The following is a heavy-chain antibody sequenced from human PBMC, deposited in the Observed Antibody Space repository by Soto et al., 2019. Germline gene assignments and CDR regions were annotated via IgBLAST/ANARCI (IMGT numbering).Heavy chain of an antibody. CDR2: ISGVGGIT. CDR1: GFTFSNFA. CDR3: AKNNATGGGFFDS. J-gene: IGHJ4*02. Sequence: GGSLRLSCAASGFTFSNFALVWVRQAPGKGLEWISTISGVGGITPYAASVKGRFTISRDDSKNTLYLEMNGLRAEDTAVYFCAKNNATGGGFFDSWGQGILVTVSS. D-gene: IGHD3-16*01. V-gene: IGHV3-23*01.